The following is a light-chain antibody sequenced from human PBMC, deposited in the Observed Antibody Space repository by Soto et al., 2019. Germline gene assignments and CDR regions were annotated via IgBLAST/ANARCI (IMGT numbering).Light chain of an antibody. J-gene: IGKJ1*01. CDR1: QSVSSSF. Sequence: EIVLTQSPGTLSLSPGERATLSCRASQSVSSSFLAWYKQKPGQAPRLLLYGASNRATGIPDRFSGSGSGTDFTLNSSRLEPEEFAVYYCQQYDSSPWTVGQGTKVEIK. CDR3: QQYDSSPWT. V-gene: IGKV3-20*01. CDR2: GAS.